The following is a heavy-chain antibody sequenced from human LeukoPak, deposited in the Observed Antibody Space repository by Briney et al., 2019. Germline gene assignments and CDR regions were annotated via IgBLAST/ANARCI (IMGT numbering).Heavy chain of an antibody. J-gene: IGHJ4*02. CDR3: ARTPPGIFGVVTTLYYFDY. CDR2: IYYSGST. D-gene: IGHD3-3*02. V-gene: IGHV4-39*01. Sequence: SETLSLTCTVSGGSISSSSYYWGWIRQPPGKGLEWIGSIYYSGSTYYNPSLKSRVTISVDTSKNQFSLKLSSVTAADTAVYYCARTPPGIFGVVTTLYYFDYWGQGTLVTVSS. CDR1: GGSISSSSYY.